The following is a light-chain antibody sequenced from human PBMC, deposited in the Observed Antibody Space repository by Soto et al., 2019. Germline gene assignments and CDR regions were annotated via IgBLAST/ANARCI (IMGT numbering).Light chain of an antibody. CDR2: WAS. V-gene: IGKV4-1*01. CDR1: QSVFYSSNNKNY. Sequence: DLVMTQSPDSVAVSLGERATINCKSSQSVFYSSNNKNYLAWYQKKPGQPPKLLIYWASTRASGVPGRFSGSGSGTDFTLTISRLEPEDFAVFYCQQYGSSPETFGQGTKVEIK. J-gene: IGKJ1*01. CDR3: QQYGSSPET.